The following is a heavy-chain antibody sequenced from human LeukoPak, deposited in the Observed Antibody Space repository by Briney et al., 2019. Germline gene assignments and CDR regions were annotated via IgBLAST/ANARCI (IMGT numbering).Heavy chain of an antibody. D-gene: IGHD3-22*01. Sequence: PGGSLRLSCAASGFTFSSYAMHWVRQAPGKGLEYVSAISSNGGSTYYANSVKGRFTISRDNSKNTLYLQMGSLRAEDMAVYYCARSPQSPHTYYYDSSGYYGGAFDIWGQGTMVTVSS. V-gene: IGHV3-64*01. CDR3: ARSPQSPHTYYYDSSGYYGGAFDI. CDR2: ISSNGGST. J-gene: IGHJ3*02. CDR1: GFTFSSYA.